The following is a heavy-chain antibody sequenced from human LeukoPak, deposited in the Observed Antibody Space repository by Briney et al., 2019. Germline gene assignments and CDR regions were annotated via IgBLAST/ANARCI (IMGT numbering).Heavy chain of an antibody. CDR3: ARGGVRKAVAGYFDY. CDR1: GYTFTSYY. Sequence: GASVKVSCKASGYTFTSYYMHWVRQAPGQGLEWMGIINPSGGSTSYAQKFQGRVTMTRDMSTSTVYMELSSLRSEDTAVYYCARGGVRKAVAGYFDYWGQGTLVTVSS. CDR2: INPSGGST. V-gene: IGHV1-46*01. J-gene: IGHJ4*02. D-gene: IGHD6-19*01.